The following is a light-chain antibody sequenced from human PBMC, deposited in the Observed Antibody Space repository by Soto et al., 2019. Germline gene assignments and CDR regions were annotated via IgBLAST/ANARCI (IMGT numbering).Light chain of an antibody. CDR3: QQYDKWPIT. Sequence: EIVMTQSPATLSVSPGERATLSCRASQSISSNLAWYQQKPGQAPRLLIYGASTRATGLPASFSGSGSGTEFTLTINSLQSEDFAVYYCQQYDKWPITFGQGTRLEIK. V-gene: IGKV3-15*01. J-gene: IGKJ5*01. CDR2: GAS. CDR1: QSISSN.